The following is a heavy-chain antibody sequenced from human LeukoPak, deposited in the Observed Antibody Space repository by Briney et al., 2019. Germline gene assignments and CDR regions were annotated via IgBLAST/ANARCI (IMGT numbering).Heavy chain of an antibody. CDR1: GFTFSSYS. J-gene: IGHJ4*02. CDR2: ISSSSSYI. D-gene: IGHD2-8*01. V-gene: IGHV3-21*04. CDR3: ARNMNGGLYSPLGY. Sequence: GGSLRLSCAASGFTFSSYSMNWVRQAPGKGLEWVSSISSSSSYIYYADSVKGRFTISRDNAKNSLYLQMNSLRAEDTAVYYCARNMNGGLYSPLGYWGQGTLVTVSS.